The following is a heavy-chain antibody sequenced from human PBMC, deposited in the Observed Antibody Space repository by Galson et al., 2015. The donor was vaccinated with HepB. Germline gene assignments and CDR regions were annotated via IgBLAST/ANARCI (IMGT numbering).Heavy chain of an antibody. CDR3: ARGGEDGYLDY. J-gene: IGHJ4*02. CDR1: GFTFSSYG. V-gene: IGHV3-33*01. D-gene: IGHD3-16*01. Sequence: SLRLSCAASGFTFSSYGMHWVRQAPGKGLEWVAVIWYDGSNKYYADSVKGRFTISRDNSKNTLYLQMNSLRAEDTAVYYCARGGEDGYLDYWGQGTLVTVSS. CDR2: IWYDGSNK.